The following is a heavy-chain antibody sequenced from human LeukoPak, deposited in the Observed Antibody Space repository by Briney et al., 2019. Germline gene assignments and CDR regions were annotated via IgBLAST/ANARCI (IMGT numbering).Heavy chain of an antibody. CDR3: ARGYSSGWWGYYFDY. CDR2: ISGSGGST. CDR1: GFSLSNYA. Sequence: GGSLRLSCAPSGFSLSNYAMTWVRQAPGKGLEWVSGISGSGGSTYYADSVKGRFTISRDNSKNTLYLQMNSLRAEDTAVYYCARGYSSGWWGYYFDYWGQGTLVTVSS. D-gene: IGHD6-19*01. J-gene: IGHJ4*02. V-gene: IGHV3-23*01.